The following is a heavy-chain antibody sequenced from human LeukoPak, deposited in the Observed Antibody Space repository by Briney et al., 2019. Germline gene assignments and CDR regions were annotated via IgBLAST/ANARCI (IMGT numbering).Heavy chain of an antibody. CDR3: ARDQSGYDYY. CDR2: IYYSGST. D-gene: IGHD5-12*01. J-gene: IGHJ4*02. V-gene: IGHV4-38-2*02. Sequence: PSETLSLTCIVSGYSITSGHYWGWIRQPPGQGLEWIGSIYYSGSTYYNPSLKSRVTISVDTSKNQFSLKLSSVTAADTAVYYCARDQSGYDYYWGQGTLVTVSS. CDR1: GYSITSGHY.